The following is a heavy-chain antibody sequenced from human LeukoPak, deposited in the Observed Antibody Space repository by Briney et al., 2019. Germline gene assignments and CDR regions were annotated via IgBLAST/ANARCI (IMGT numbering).Heavy chain of an antibody. CDR1: GFTFSSYA. J-gene: IGHJ3*02. CDR2: IYSGGST. V-gene: IGHV3-66*01. CDR3: ARGWGQLPVSRGALDI. D-gene: IGHD2-2*01. Sequence: PGVSLRLSCAASGFTFSSYAMHWVRQAPGKELEWVSVIYSGGSTHYADSVKGRFTISRDNSKNTLYLQMSSLRAEDTAVYYCARGWGQLPVSRGALDIWGQGTMVTVSS.